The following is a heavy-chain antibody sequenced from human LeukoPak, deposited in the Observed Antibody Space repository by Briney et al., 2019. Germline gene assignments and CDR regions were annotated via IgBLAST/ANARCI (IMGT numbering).Heavy chain of an antibody. CDR3: ARDPSNSSGWYIFFDF. Sequence: GASVKVSCKASGYTFTRYGITWVRQAPGQGLEWMGWISTYNGDTKYAQKLQGRVTMTRDTSTNTVYMELRILRSDDTAVYYCARDPSNSSGWYIFFDFWGQGTLVAVSS. J-gene: IGHJ4*02. CDR1: GYTFTRYG. V-gene: IGHV1-18*01. D-gene: IGHD6-19*01. CDR2: ISTYNGDT.